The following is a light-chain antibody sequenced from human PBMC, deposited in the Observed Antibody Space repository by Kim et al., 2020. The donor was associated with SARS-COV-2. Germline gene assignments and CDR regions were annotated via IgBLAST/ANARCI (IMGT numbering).Light chain of an antibody. CDR3: QQYDNLPYT. V-gene: IGKV1-33*01. J-gene: IGKJ2*01. CDR2: DAS. CDR1: QDISNY. Sequence: SASVGDRVTITCQASQDISNYLNWYQQKPGKAPKLLIYDASNLETGVPSRFSGSGAGTDYTFTVSSLQPEDIATYYCQQYDNLPYTFGQGTKLEIK.